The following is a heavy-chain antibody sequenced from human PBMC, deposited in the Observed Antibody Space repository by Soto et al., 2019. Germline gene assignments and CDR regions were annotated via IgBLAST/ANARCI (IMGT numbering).Heavy chain of an antibody. J-gene: IGHJ6*02. Sequence: KFQGRVTITRDTSASTAYMELSSLRSEDTAVYYCARMGFSGYGWVGYYYYGMDVWGQGTTVTVSS. D-gene: IGHD5-12*01. CDR3: ARMGFSGYGWVGYYYYGMDV. V-gene: IGHV1-3*01.